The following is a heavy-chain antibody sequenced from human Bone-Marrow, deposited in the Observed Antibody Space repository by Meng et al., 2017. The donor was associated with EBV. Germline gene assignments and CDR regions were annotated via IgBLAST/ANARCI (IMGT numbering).Heavy chain of an antibody. Sequence: HLQPAEGGPRLVKPSVTLSLPCTVSGGTISSSSYYWGWIRQPPGKGLEWIGSIYYSGSTYYNPSLKSRVTISVDTSKNQFSLKLSSVIAADTAVYYCAREQVGATRPFDYWGQGTLVTVSS. CDR2: IYYSGST. CDR1: GGTISSSSYY. J-gene: IGHJ4*02. V-gene: IGHV4-39*07. CDR3: AREQVGATRPFDY. D-gene: IGHD1-26*01.